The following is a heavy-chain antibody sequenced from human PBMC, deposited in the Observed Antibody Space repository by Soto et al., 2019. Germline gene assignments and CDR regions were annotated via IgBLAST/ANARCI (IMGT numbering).Heavy chain of an antibody. J-gene: IGHJ4*02. V-gene: IGHV4-61*01. Sequence: SETLSLTCTVSGGSISRSNYYWSWIRQPPGKGLEWIGYIYYSGSTNYNPSLKSRVTISVDTSKNQFSLKLSSVTAADTAVYYCARRYGASFDYWGQGTLVTVSS. CDR2: IYYSGST. CDR1: GGSISRSNYY. CDR3: ARRYGASFDY. D-gene: IGHD4-17*01.